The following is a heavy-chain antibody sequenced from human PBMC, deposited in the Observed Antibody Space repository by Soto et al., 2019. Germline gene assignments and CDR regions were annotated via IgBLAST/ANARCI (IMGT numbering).Heavy chain of an antibody. D-gene: IGHD6-19*01. J-gene: IGHJ4*02. CDR1: GFTFSNDW. CDR3: TTDLIFSVAGPDY. V-gene: IGHV3-15*07. Sequence: EVQLVESGGGLVKPGGSLRLSCAASGFTFSNDWMNWVRQAPGKGLEWVGRIKSKTDGGTTDYAAPVKGRFTISRDDSKNTLYLQMNSLKTEDTAVYYCTTDLIFSVAGPDYWGQGTLVTVSS. CDR2: IKSKTDGGTT.